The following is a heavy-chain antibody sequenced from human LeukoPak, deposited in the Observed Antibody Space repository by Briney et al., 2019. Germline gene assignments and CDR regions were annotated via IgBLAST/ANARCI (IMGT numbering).Heavy chain of an antibody. D-gene: IGHD3-22*01. J-gene: IGHJ4*02. CDR3: ARGDDSSGYYLDY. CDR1: GYTFSNYY. V-gene: IGHV1-46*01. Sequence: GASVKVSCKASGYTFSNYYIYWVRQAPGQGLEWMGIINPSGGSTSYAQKFQGRVTVTRDTSTRTVYMDLSSLRSEDTAVYYCARGDDSSGYYLDYWGQGTLVTVSS. CDR2: INPSGGST.